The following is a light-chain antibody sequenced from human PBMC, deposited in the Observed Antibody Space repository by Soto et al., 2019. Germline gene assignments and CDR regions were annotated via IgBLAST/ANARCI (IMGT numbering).Light chain of an antibody. V-gene: IGLV2-8*01. CDR3: TSCAGTKSMV. Sequence: QPVLTQPPSASGSPGQSVTISCTGTSSDIGGYNYVSWYQRHPGKAPKLIIYEVSKRPSGVPARFSGSKSGNTASLSVSGLQPEDEADYYCTSCAGTKSMVFGGGTKLTVL. CDR2: EVS. J-gene: IGLJ2*01. CDR1: SSDIGGYNY.